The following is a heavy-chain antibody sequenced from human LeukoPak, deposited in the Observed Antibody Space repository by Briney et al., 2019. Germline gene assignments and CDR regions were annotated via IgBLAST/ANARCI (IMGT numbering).Heavy chain of an antibody. D-gene: IGHD2/OR15-2a*01. V-gene: IGHV3-30*18. CDR2: ISSDGTNK. Sequence: GGSLRLSCAASGLLPNAFAMHWVRQAPGKGLEWVALISSDGTNKYYADSVKGRFTISRDNSKNTLYLQMNSLRGEDTAVYYCVKVLVTYTVDVWGQGTTVTVSS. CDR3: VKVLVTYTVDV. CDR1: GLLPNAFA. J-gene: IGHJ6*02.